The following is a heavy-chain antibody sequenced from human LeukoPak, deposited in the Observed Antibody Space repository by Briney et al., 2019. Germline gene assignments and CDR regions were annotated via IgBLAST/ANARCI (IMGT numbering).Heavy chain of an antibody. J-gene: IGHJ3*02. CDR3: AREPDIVVVPAAIVERAFDI. CDR1: GGSISSGGYY. Sequence: SQTLSLTCTVSGGSISSGGYYWSWIRQPPGKGLEWIGYIYHSGSTYYNPSLKSRVTISVDRSKNQFSLKLSSVTAADTAVYYCAREPDIVVVPAAIVERAFDIWGQGTMVTVSS. CDR2: IYHSGST. V-gene: IGHV4-30-2*01. D-gene: IGHD2-2*02.